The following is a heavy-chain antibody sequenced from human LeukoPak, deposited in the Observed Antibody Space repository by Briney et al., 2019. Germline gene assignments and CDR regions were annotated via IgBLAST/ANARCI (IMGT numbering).Heavy chain of an antibody. J-gene: IGHJ4*02. CDR2: ISYDGSNK. CDR1: GFTFSSYA. CDR3: ARDGLAYCGGDCPFGDY. V-gene: IGHV3-30*04. Sequence: GRSLRLSCAASGFTFSSYAMHWVRQAPGKGLEWVAVISYDGSNKYYADSVKGRFTISRDNSKNTLHLQMNSLRAEDTAVYYCARDGLAYCGGDCPFGDYWGQGTLVTVSS. D-gene: IGHD2-21*02.